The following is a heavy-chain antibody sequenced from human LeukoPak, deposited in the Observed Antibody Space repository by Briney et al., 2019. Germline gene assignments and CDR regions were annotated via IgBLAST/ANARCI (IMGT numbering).Heavy chain of an antibody. Sequence: VASVKVSCKASGYTFTSYYMHWVRQAPGRGLEWMGIINPSGGSTSYAQKFQGRVTMTRDTSTSTVYMELSSLRSEDTAVYYCARDKRTIRDYGDYVSLDYWGQGTLVTVSS. CDR3: ARDKRTIRDYGDYVSLDY. D-gene: IGHD4-17*01. CDR2: INPSGGST. J-gene: IGHJ4*02. CDR1: GYTFTSYY. V-gene: IGHV1-46*01.